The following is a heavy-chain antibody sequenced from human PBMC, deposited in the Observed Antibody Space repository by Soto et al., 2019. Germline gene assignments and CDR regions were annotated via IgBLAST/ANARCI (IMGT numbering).Heavy chain of an antibody. CDR2: ISYSGST. Sequence: SETLSLTCTVSGGSISSGGYYWSWIRQHPGTGLEWIGHISYSGSTYYNTSLKSRVTISVDTSRNQFSLIVNSVTAADTAVYYCARLRGLGSIVVRVFDSWGQGTQVTVSS. CDR3: ARLRGLGSIVVRVFDS. D-gene: IGHD1-26*01. CDR1: GGSISSGGYY. V-gene: IGHV4-31*03. J-gene: IGHJ4*02.